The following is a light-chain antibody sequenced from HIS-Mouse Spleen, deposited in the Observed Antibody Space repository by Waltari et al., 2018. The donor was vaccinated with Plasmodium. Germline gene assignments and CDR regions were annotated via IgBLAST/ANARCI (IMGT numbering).Light chain of an antibody. J-gene: IGKJ3*01. CDR3: QQYNNWSFT. Sequence: EIVMTQSSATLSVSPGERATLSCRASQSVSSNLAWYQQKPGQAPRLPIYGASTRATGIPARFSGSGSGTEFTLTISSLQSEDFAVYYCQQYNNWSFTFGPGTKVDIK. CDR2: GAS. V-gene: IGKV3-15*01. CDR1: QSVSSN.